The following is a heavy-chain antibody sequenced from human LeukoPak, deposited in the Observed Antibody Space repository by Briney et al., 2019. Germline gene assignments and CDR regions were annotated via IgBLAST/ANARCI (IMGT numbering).Heavy chain of an antibody. D-gene: IGHD3-16*01. J-gene: IGHJ4*02. CDR3: ARGGVLKSVDY. Sequence: SETLSLTCTVSGGSFTPYYWTWIRQPPGKGLEWIGYIYDSGSATYNPSLKSRVTISVDTSKNQFSLKLSSVTAADMAVYYCARGGVLKSVDYWGQGTLVSVSS. V-gene: IGHV4-59*01. CDR1: GGSFTPYY. CDR2: IYDSGSA.